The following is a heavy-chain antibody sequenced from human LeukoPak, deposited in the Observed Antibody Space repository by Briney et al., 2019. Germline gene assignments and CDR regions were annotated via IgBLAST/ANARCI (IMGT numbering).Heavy chain of an antibody. CDR1: GGSFSGYY. CDR3: ARASSSSWYPDFDY. J-gene: IGHJ4*02. CDR2: INHSGST. D-gene: IGHD6-13*01. V-gene: IGHV4-34*01. Sequence: SETLSLTCAVYGGSFSGYYWSWIRQPPGKGLEWIGEINHSGSTNYNPSLKSRVTISVDTSKNQFSLKLSSVTAADTAAYYCARASSSSWYPDFDYWGQGTLVTVSS.